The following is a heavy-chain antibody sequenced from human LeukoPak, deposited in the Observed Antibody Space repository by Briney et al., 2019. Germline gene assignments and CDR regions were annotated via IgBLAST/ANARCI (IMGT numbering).Heavy chain of an antibody. J-gene: IGHJ4*02. D-gene: IGHD6-19*01. V-gene: IGHV1-18*01. CDR1: GYTFTSYG. CDR2: ISAYNGNT. CDR3: ARTRRNQWLVPYYFDY. Sequence: ASVKVSCKASGYTFTSYGISWVRQAPGQGLKWMGWISAYNGNTNYAQKLQGRVTMTTDTSTSTAYMELRSLRSDDTAVYYCARTRRNQWLVPYYFDYWGQGTLVTVSS.